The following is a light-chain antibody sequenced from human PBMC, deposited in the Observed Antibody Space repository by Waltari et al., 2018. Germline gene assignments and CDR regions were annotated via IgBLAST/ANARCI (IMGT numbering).Light chain of an antibody. CDR3: QTWATGIFWL. J-gene: IGLJ3*02. V-gene: IGLV4-69*01. Sequence: QVVLTQPPSVSASLGASVKLTCTLASGHNTYAIAWHQQQAEKGPQFLMKVKSDGRHTRGDAFPGRFSGSSSGAARYLTISNLQPEDEADYYCQTWATGIFWLFGGGTKLTVL. CDR2: VKSDGRH. CDR1: SGHNTYA.